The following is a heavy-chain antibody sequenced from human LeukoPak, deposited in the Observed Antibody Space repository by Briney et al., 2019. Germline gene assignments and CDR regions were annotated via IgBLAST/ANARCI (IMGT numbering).Heavy chain of an antibody. D-gene: IGHD3-3*01. V-gene: IGHV1-18*01. CDR3: ARDSRTYYDFWSGYSSTLYFDY. CDR2: ISAYNGNT. CDR1: GYTFTSYG. Sequence: ASVKVSCKASGYTFTSYGISWVRQAPGQGLEWMGWISAYNGNTNYAQKLQGRVTMTTDTSTSTAYMGLRSLRSDDTAVYYCARDSRTYYDFWSGYSSTLYFDYWGQGTLVTVSS. J-gene: IGHJ4*02.